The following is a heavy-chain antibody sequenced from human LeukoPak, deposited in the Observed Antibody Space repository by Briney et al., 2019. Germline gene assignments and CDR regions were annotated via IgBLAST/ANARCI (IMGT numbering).Heavy chain of an antibody. J-gene: IGHJ5*02. V-gene: IGHV4-39*01. D-gene: IGHD6-13*01. CDR3: ARRFLESSRRRYCNWFDP. Sequence: SETLSLTCTVSGGSISSSSYYWGWIRQPPGKGLEWIGSIYYSGSTYYNPSLKSRVTISVDTSKNQFSLKLSSVTAADTAVYYCARRFLESSRRRYCNWFDPWGQGTLVTVSS. CDR2: IYYSGST. CDR1: GGSISSSSYY.